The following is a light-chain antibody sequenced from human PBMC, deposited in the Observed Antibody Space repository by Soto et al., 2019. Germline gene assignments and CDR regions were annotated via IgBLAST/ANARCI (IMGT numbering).Light chain of an antibody. CDR1: QSISTW. Sequence: DIQMTQSPSTLSAYVGDRVTITCRASQSISTWLAWYQQKPGKAPKPLIHDASSLESGVPSRFSGSGSGTEFTLTISSLQSEDFAVYYCQQYNNWPSITFGQGTRLEIK. J-gene: IGKJ5*01. CDR2: DAS. V-gene: IGKV1-5*01. CDR3: QQYNNWPSIT.